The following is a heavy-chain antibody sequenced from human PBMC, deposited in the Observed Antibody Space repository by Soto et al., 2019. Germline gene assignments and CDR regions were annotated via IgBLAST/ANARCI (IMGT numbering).Heavy chain of an antibody. V-gene: IGHV4-4*02. D-gene: IGHD3-10*01. CDR1: GGSISSSNW. Sequence: SETLSLTCAVSGGSISSSNWWSWVRQPPGKGLEWIGEIYHSGSTNYNPSLKSRVTISVDKSKNQFSLKLSSVTAADTAVYYCARASRRITMVRGVLNWFDPWGQGTLVTVS. CDR2: IYHSGST. CDR3: ARASRRITMVRGVLNWFDP. J-gene: IGHJ5*02.